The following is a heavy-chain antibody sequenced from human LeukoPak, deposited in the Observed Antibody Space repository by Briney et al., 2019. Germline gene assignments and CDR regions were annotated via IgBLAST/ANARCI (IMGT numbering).Heavy chain of an antibody. Sequence: GGSLRLSCAASGFTVSSNYMSWVRQAPGKGLEWVSVIYSGGSTYYADSVKGRFTISRDNSKNTLCLQMNSLRAEDTAVYYCARGLGYGSGSYYYYYGMDVWGQGTTVTVSS. J-gene: IGHJ6*02. CDR3: ARGLGYGSGSYYYYYGMDV. CDR2: IYSGGST. V-gene: IGHV3-66*02. CDR1: GFTVSSNY. D-gene: IGHD3-10*01.